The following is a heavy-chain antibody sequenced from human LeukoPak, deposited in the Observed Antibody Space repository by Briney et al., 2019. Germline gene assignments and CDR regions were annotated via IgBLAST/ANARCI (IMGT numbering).Heavy chain of an antibody. CDR2: IIPIFGTA. Sequence: SVKVSCKASGYTFTSNYIHWVRQAPGQGLEWMGGIIPIFGTANYAQKFQGRVTITADESTSTAHMELSSLRSEDTAVYYCARPIPGRVYRDIVVVPAAMSHYYYGMDVWGQGTTVTVSS. J-gene: IGHJ6*02. CDR3: ARPIPGRVYRDIVVVPAAMSHYYYGMDV. D-gene: IGHD2-2*01. CDR1: GYTFTSNY. V-gene: IGHV1-69*13.